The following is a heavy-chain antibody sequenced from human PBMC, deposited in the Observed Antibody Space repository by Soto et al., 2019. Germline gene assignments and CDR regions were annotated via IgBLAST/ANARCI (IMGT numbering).Heavy chain of an antibody. D-gene: IGHD1-1*01. CDR1: GGSFSGYY. V-gene: IGHV4-34*01. Sequence: QVQLQQWGAGLLKPSETLSLTCAVYGGSFSGYYWTWIRQPPGTGLAWIGAINHSGSINYNPSLKSLVTISVDTSMNQFSVKQTSVNDWVTAVYYGANDKIPGLIDYWGQGTLVTVSS. CDR2: INHSGSI. CDR3: ANDKIPGLIDY. J-gene: IGHJ4*02.